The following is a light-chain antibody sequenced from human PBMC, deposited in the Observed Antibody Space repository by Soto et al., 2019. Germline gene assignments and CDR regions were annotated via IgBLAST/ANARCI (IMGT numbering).Light chain of an antibody. CDR2: AAS. Sequence: DIQMTQSPSSLSASVGDTVTITCRANQGISSYLAWYQQKPGKVPKLLIYAASTLQSGVPSRFSGSASGTDFTLTISSLQPEDVSTYYCQKYNSAPLTFGGGTKVEIK. J-gene: IGKJ4*01. CDR1: QGISSY. CDR3: QKYNSAPLT. V-gene: IGKV1-27*01.